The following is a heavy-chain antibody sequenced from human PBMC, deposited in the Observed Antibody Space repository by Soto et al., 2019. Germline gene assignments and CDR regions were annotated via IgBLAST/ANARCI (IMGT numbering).Heavy chain of an antibody. Sequence: GGSVTPSCAASGFTFSSYRMQCVLQAPGKGLEWVAVIWYDGSNKYYADSVKCRFTISRDNSKNTLYLQMNSLRAEDAAVYYCARDNRSSRYGMDVWGQGTTVTVSS. V-gene: IGHV3-33*01. J-gene: IGHJ6*02. CDR3: ARDNRSSRYGMDV. CDR1: GFTFSSYR. D-gene: IGHD3-3*01. CDR2: IWYDGSNK.